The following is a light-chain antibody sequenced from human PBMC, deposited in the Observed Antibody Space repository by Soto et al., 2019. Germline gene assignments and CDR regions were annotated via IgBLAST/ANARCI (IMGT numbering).Light chain of an antibody. CDR3: EQDGSPIT. J-gene: IGKJ5*01. Sequence: EIVLTQSPGTLSLSPGERATLSCRASQSVSSSYLAWYQQKPGQAPRLLIYGASSRATGISDRFSGSGSGTDFTLTISRLEPEDFAVYYCEQDGSPITFGQGTRLEIK. CDR1: QSVSSSY. V-gene: IGKV3-20*01. CDR2: GAS.